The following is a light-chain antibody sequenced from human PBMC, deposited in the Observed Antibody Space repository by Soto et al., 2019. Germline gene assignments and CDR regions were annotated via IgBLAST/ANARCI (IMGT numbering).Light chain of an antibody. CDR3: ASYTATTTVI. V-gene: IGLV2-14*01. CDR1: RSDIGAFKF. J-gene: IGLJ2*01. Sequence: QSVLTQPASVSGSPGQSLTISCTGTRSDIGAFKFVSWFQQHPGKAPKLVVYEVSNRPSGVSNRFSGSKSGNTASLTISGLQAEDEAHYYCASYTATTTVIFGGVTQLTVL. CDR2: EVS.